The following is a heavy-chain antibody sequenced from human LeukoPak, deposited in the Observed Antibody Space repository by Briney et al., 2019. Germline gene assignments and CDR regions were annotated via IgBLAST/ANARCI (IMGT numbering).Heavy chain of an antibody. V-gene: IGHV3-23*01. CDR2: ITGSGGNT. CDR1: GFIFSSYS. Sequence: GGSLRLSCAASGFIFSSYSVSWVRQAPGKGLEWVSVITGSGGNTYYADSVKGRFTISRDNAKNSLYLQMNSLRAEDTAVYYCARDPPSFQHWGQGTLVTVSS. CDR3: ARDPPSFQH. J-gene: IGHJ1*01.